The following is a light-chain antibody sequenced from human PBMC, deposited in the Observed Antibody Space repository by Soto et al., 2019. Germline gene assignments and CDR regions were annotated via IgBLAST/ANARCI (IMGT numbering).Light chain of an antibody. CDR3: SSYTTSAHYV. Sequence: LTHPAAGAQSPGRAITISFTRTNSYVSAYNFVPWYQHHPGRAPKLIIYEVTIRPSGVSNRFSGSKSGNTASLTISGLQAEEEADYYCSSYTTSAHYVFGSGTKVTAL. J-gene: IGLJ1*01. CDR2: EVT. V-gene: IGLV2-14*01. CDR1: NSYVSAYNF.